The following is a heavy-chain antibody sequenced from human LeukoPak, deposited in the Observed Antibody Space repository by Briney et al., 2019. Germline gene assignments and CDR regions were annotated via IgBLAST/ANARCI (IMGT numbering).Heavy chain of an antibody. V-gene: IGHV1-69*13. CDR3: ARKLRLGGNWFDP. CDR2: IIPISGTT. Sequence: SVKVSCKTSGGTFTSYAVTWVRQAPGQGLEWMGKIIPISGTTNYAQKFQGRVTFNEDESTSTAYRELSSLRSEDTALYYCARKLRLGGNWFDPWGQGTLVTVSS. CDR1: GGTFTSYA. J-gene: IGHJ5*02. D-gene: IGHD1-26*01.